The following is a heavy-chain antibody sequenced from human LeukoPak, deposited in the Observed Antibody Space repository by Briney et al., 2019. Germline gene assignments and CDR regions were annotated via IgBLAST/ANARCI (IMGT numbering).Heavy chain of an antibody. CDR1: GVSISSGDYY. Sequence: NPSQTLSLTCTVSGVSISSGDYYWRWMRQPPGKGLEWIGYIYYSRSTNYNPSLKSRVTISVDTSKNQFSLKLSSVTAADMAVYYCARDPGRRLGPYYYYYGMDVWGQGTTVTVSS. J-gene: IGHJ6*02. D-gene: IGHD3-16*01. CDR3: ARDPGRRLGPYYYYYGMDV. V-gene: IGHV4-61*08. CDR2: IYYSRST.